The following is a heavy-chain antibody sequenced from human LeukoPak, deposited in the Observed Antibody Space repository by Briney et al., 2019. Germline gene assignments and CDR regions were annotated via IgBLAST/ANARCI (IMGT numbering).Heavy chain of an antibody. V-gene: IGHV4-59*08. CDR2: IHHSGST. Sequence: SETLSLTCTVSGSSISRHYWSWIRQPPGKGLEWIGYIHHSGSTNYNSSLKSRVTISVDTSKNQFSLKLSSVTAADTAIYYCARHVTAADDAFDIWGLGTKVTVSS. D-gene: IGHD2-21*02. CDR1: GSSISRHY. CDR3: ARHVTAADDAFDI. J-gene: IGHJ3*02.